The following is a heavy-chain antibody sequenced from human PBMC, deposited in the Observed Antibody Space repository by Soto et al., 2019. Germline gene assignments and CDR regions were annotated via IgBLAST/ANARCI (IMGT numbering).Heavy chain of an antibody. V-gene: IGHV4-31*03. CDR2: IYYSGST. Sequence: QVQLQESGPGLVKPSQTLSLTCTVSGGSISSGGYYWSWIRQHPGKGLAWIGYIYYSGSTYYNPSLKSRVTISVDTSKNQFSLKLSSVTAADTAVYYCARGFGSRTLYYFDYWGQGTLVTVSS. CDR3: ARGFGSRTLYYFDY. J-gene: IGHJ4*02. D-gene: IGHD2-2*01. CDR1: GGSISSGGYY.